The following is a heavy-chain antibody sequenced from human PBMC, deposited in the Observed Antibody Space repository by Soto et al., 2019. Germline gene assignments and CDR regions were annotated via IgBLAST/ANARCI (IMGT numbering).Heavy chain of an antibody. CDR1: GDSVSSNSAA. V-gene: IGHV6-1*01. CDR2: TYYRSKWYN. CDR3: ARESYIVVVTAMGTANWFDP. J-gene: IGHJ5*02. D-gene: IGHD2-21*02. Sequence: QVQLQQSGPGLVKPSQTLSLTCAISGDSVSSNSAAWNWITQSPSRGLEWLGRTYYRSKWYNDYAVSVKSRITINPDTSKNQFSLQLNSVTPEDTAVYYCARESYIVVVTAMGTANWFDPWGQGTLVTVSS.